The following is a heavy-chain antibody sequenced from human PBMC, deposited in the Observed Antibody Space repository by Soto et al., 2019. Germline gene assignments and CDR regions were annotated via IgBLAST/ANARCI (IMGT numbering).Heavy chain of an antibody. V-gene: IGHV1-18*01. D-gene: IGHD3-3*01. Sequence: ASVKVSCKASGYTFTSYGINWVRQAPGQGLEWMGWISAYNGNTNYAQKLQGRVTMTTDTSTSTAYMELRSLRSDDTAVYYCARARFLEWLSLPDYWGQGTLVTVSS. CDR2: ISAYNGNT. CDR1: GYTFTSYG. CDR3: ARARFLEWLSLPDY. J-gene: IGHJ4*02.